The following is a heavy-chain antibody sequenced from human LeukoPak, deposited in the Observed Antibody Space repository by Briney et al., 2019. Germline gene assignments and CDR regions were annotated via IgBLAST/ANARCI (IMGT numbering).Heavy chain of an antibody. CDR1: GYSFTSYW. CDR3: ARGDGSGSYYPPGMDV. D-gene: IGHD3-10*01. Sequence: GESLKISCKGSGYSFTSYWIGWVRQMPGKGLEWMGIIYPIDSDTRYSPSFQGQVTISADKSISTAYLQWSSLKASDTAMYYCARGDGSGSYYPPGMDVWGQGTTVTVSS. J-gene: IGHJ6*02. V-gene: IGHV5-51*01. CDR2: IYPIDSDT.